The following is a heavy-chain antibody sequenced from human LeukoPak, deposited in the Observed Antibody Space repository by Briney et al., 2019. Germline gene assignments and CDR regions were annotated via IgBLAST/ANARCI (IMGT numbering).Heavy chain of an antibody. CDR1: GGSISSGGYY. V-gene: IGHV4-31*03. J-gene: IGHJ6*02. D-gene: IGHD2-2*02. CDR3: ARTNCSSTSCNRGRNYYYYGMDV. CDR2: IYYSGST. Sequence: PSQTLSLTCTVSGGSISSGGYYWSWIRQHPGKGLEWIGYIYYSGSTNYNPSLKSRVTISVDTSKNQFSLKLSSVTAADTAVYYCARTNCSSTSCNRGRNYYYYGMDVWGQGTMVTVSS.